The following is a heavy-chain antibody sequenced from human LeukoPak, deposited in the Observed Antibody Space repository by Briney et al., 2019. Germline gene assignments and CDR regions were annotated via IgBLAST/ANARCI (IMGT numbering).Heavy chain of an antibody. D-gene: IGHD3-22*01. CDR2: INHSGST. J-gene: IGHJ2*01. Sequence: SETLSLTCAVYGGSFSGYYWSWIRQPPGKGLEWIREINHSGSTNYNPSLESRVTISVDTSKNQFSLKLSSVTAADTAVYYCARANYYDSSGYRHWYFDLWGRGTLVTVSS. V-gene: IGHV4-34*01. CDR3: ARANYYDSSGYRHWYFDL. CDR1: GGSFSGYY.